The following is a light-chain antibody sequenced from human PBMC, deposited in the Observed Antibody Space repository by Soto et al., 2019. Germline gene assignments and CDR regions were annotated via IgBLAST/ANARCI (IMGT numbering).Light chain of an antibody. V-gene: IGKV1-39*01. Sequence: DIQMTQSPSSLSASVGDRVTITCRATKSINTYVNWYQQKPGKAPKLLIYTATSLQSGVPSRFSGSGSGRDFVLTISSLQPEDSATYYCQQSYGTPWTFGQGTKVDIK. J-gene: IGKJ1*01. CDR1: KSINTY. CDR3: QQSYGTPWT. CDR2: TAT.